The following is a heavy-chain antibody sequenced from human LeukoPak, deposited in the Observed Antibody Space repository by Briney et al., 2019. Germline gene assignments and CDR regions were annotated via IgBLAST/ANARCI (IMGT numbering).Heavy chain of an antibody. J-gene: IGHJ6*02. CDR1: GYSFGNRW. D-gene: IGHD3-10*01. CDR3: ARGAYGSGGSYNYYGMDV. V-gene: IGHV5-51*01. CDR2: IYPDDSDT. Sequence: GESLKISCKGSGYSFGNRWIGWVRQMPGKGLEWMGIIYPDDSDTTYSPSFEGQVTISADKSISTAYLQWSSLKASDTAMYYCARGAYGSGGSYNYYGMDVWGQGTTVTVSS.